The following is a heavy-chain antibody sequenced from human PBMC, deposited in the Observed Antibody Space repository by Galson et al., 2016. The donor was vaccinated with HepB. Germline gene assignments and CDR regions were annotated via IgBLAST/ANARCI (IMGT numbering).Heavy chain of an antibody. CDR2: FIPLLGTT. J-gene: IGHJ5*02. Sequence: SVKVSCKVSGGTSTTSNVNWVRQAPGKGLEWMGGFIPLLGTTKYAETFQDRLTITADASTGTPFMELRGLNSEDSAMYFCARGTHPYYGSGSYWPIAWFDTWGQGTLVTVSS. CDR1: GGTSTTSN. V-gene: IGHV1-69*13. CDR3: ARGTHPYYGSGSYWPIAWFDT. D-gene: IGHD3-10*01.